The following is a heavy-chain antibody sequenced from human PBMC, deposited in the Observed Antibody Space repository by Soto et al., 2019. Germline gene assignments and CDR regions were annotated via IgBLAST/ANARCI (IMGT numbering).Heavy chain of an antibody. D-gene: IGHD3-10*01. Sequence: PSETLSLTCTVSGGSISSSSYYWGWIRPPPGKGLEWSGSIYYSGSTYYNPSLKSRVTMSVDTSKNQFSLKLSSVTAADTAVYYCERLGVLPRYYGMDVGGQGTTVTVSS. CDR2: IYYSGST. V-gene: IGHV4-39*01. CDR1: GGSISSSSYY. J-gene: IGHJ6*02. CDR3: ERLGVLPRYYGMDV.